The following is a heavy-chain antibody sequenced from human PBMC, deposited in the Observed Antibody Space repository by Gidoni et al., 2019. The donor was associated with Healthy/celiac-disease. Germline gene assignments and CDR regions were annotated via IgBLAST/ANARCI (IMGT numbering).Heavy chain of an antibody. Sequence: QLQLQESGPGLVKPSETLSLTCTVSGGSISSSSYYWGWIRQPPGKGLEWIGSIYYSGSTYYNPSLKSRVTISVDTSKNQFSLKLSSVTAADTAVYYCARHSRDDHRRVSPLSFYYYYYGMDVWGQGTTVTVSS. D-gene: IGHD3-16*01. CDR2: IYYSGST. CDR3: ARHSRDDHRRVSPLSFYYYYYGMDV. CDR1: GGSISSSSYY. V-gene: IGHV4-39*01. J-gene: IGHJ6*02.